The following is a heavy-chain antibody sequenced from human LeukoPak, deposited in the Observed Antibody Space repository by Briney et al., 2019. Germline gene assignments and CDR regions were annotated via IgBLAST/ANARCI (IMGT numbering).Heavy chain of an antibody. CDR3: ARDRVFADGYSRFDL. CDR2: ISSSSSYI. V-gene: IGHV3-21*05. CDR1: GFTFSSYS. Sequence: RGGSLRLSCAASGFTFSSYSMNWVRQAPGKGLEWVSYISSSSSYIYYADSVKGRFTISRDNAKNSLYLQMNSLRAEDTAVYYCARDRVFADGYSRFDLWGRGTLVTVSS. J-gene: IGHJ2*01. D-gene: IGHD5-24*01.